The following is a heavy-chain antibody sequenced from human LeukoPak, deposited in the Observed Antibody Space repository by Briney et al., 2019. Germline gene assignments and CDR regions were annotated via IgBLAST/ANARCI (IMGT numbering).Heavy chain of an antibody. CDR3: TSLLGYCSGGSCYSAGWDY. J-gene: IGHJ4*02. CDR2: IYYSGST. Sequence: SETLCLTRTVSGGSLSSGSYYWGWGRQPPGKGLEWIVYIYYSGSTNYNPSLKSRVTISLNTSKNQFSLKLTSVTAADTAVYYCTSLLGYCSGGSCYSAGWDYWGQGSLVTVSS. V-gene: IGHV4-61*01. CDR1: GGSLSSGSYY. D-gene: IGHD2-15*01.